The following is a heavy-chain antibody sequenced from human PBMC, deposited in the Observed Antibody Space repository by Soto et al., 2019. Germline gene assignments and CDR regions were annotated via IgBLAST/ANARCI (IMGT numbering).Heavy chain of an antibody. J-gene: IGHJ6*02. CDR2: IYYSGST. CDR3: ARGPGDYDSSPRYYGMDV. Sequence: PSETLSLTCTVSGGSISSGGYYWSWIRQHPGKGLEWIGYIYYSGSTYYNPSLKSRVTISVDTSKNQFSLKLSSVTAADTAVYYCARGPGDYDSSPRYYGMDVWGQGTTVTVSS. D-gene: IGHD3-22*01. V-gene: IGHV4-31*03. CDR1: GGSISSGGYY.